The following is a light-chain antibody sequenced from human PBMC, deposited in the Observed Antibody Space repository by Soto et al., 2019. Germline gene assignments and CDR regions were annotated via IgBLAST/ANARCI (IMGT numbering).Light chain of an antibody. V-gene: IGLV2-14*01. CDR1: SSDVGGYNY. CDR3: SSYTSSSTPWV. J-gene: IGLJ3*02. CDR2: DVS. Sequence: QSALTQPASVSGSPGQSITISCTGTSSDVGGYNYVSWYQQHPGKAPKLMIYDVSNRPSGVSNRFSGSKSGNTASLTISGLQAEDVADYYCSSYTSSSTPWVFGGGTKVTVL.